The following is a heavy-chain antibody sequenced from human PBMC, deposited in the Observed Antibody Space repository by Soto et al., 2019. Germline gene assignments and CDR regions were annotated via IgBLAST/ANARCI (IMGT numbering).Heavy chain of an antibody. CDR2: IYYSGST. CDR1: GGSISSYY. V-gene: IGHV4-59*01. D-gene: IGHD5-18*01. Sequence: PSETLSLTCTVSGGSISSYYWSWIRQPPGKGLEWIWYIYYSGSTNYNPSLKSRVTISVDTSKNQFSLKLTSVTAADTAVYYCVIDNGYSYGYNLDHWGQVSLVTVSS. CDR3: VIDNGYSYGYNLDH. J-gene: IGHJ4*02.